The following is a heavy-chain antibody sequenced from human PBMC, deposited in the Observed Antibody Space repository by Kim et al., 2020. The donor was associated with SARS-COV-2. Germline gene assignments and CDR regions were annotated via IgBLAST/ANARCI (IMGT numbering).Heavy chain of an antibody. V-gene: IGHV3-48*03. CDR1: GFTFSSYE. D-gene: IGHD3-22*01. Sequence: GGSLRLSCAASGFTFSSYEMNWVRQAPGKGLEWVSYISSSGSTIYYADSVKGRFTISRDNAKNSLYLQMNSLRAEDTAVYYCARDRGGYYYDSSGYYQDAIDIGSQATMVTIPS. CDR3: ARDRGGYYYDSSGYYQDAIDI. J-gene: IGHJ3*02. CDR2: ISSSGSTI.